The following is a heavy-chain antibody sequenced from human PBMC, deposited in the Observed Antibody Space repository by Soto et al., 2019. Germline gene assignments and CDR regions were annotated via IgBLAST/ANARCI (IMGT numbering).Heavy chain of an antibody. J-gene: IGHJ6*02. V-gene: IGHV1-2*02. CDR2: INPNSGGT. CDR1: GYTFTGYY. CDR3: ASQPFWGTGTTFRDV. D-gene: IGHD1-7*01. Sequence: ASVKVSCKASGYTFTGYYMHWVRQASGQGLEWIGWINPNSGGTNYAQKFQGRVTMTRDTSISTAYMELSRLRSDDTAVYYCASQPFWGTGTTFRDVWGQGTTVTVSS.